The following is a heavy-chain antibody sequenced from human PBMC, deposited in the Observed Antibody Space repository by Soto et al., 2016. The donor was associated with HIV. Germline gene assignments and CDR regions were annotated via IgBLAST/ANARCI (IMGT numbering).Heavy chain of an antibody. J-gene: IGHJ4*02. D-gene: IGHD3-9*01. Sequence: QVQLVQSGTEVRKPGASVKVSCKTSGYTFIDYYIHWVRQAPGQGLEWMGRINPNSGGTNYAVKFQVRVTMTRDTSINTAYLELNRLTSDDTAAYYCARGPAHISTGYYRDYWGQGTLVTVSS. CDR2: INPNSGGT. CDR1: GYTFIDYY. CDR3: ARGPAHISTGYYRDY. V-gene: IGHV1-2*06.